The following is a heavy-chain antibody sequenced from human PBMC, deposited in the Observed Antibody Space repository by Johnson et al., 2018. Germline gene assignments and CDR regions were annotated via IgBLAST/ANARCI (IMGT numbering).Heavy chain of an antibody. V-gene: IGHV3-43*01. CDR1: GFAFDEYT. J-gene: IGHJ3*02. CDR2: VTWVGVAT. CDR3: ARGFDTNAFDI. D-gene: IGHD1-26*01. Sequence: VQLVQSGVAVVQPGGAXRLSCAASGFAFDEYTMHWFRQVPGEGLEWVSLVTWVGVATSYAASVKGRFTISRENDKDTLLMQMNILTAEDTALYYCARGFDTNAFDIWGQGKMFTVSS.